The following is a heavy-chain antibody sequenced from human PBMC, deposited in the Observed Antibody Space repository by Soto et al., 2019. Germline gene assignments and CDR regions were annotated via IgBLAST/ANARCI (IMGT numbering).Heavy chain of an antibody. J-gene: IGHJ5*02. CDR2: IGAYNGNT. Sequence: QVQLVQSGAEVKKPGASVKVSCKASGYTFTSYGISWVRQAPGQGLEWMGWIGAYNGNTNYAQKLQGRVTMTTDTSTSTAYMELRSLRSDDTAVYYCARIIVSRRIAVAGTGWFDPWGQGTLVTVSS. D-gene: IGHD6-19*01. CDR1: GYTFTSYG. CDR3: ARIIVSRRIAVAGTGWFDP. V-gene: IGHV1-18*04.